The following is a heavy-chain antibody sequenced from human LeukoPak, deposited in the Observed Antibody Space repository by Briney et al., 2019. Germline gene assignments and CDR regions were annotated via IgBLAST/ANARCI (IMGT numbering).Heavy chain of an antibody. CDR2: ISGSGGTT. J-gene: IGHJ2*01. CDR1: GFTFSSYA. Sequence: GGSLRLSCAASGFTFSSYAMSWVRQAPGKGLEWVSAISGSGGTTYYADSVKGRFTISRANSKNTLYLQMNSLRAEDTAVYYCAKGDNDYGDYGWHFDLWGRGTLVTVSS. V-gene: IGHV3-23*01. D-gene: IGHD4-17*01. CDR3: AKGDNDYGDYGWHFDL.